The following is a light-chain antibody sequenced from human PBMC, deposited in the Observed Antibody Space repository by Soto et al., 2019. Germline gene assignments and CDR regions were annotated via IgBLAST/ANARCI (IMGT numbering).Light chain of an antibody. J-gene: IGLJ3*02. CDR3: QVWDSSTARV. CDR2: RDS. CDR1: NIGSKN. Sequence: SYELTQPLSVSVALGQTSRITWGGNNIGSKNVHWYQQKPGQAPVLVNYRDSNRPSGIPERFSGSNSGNTATLTISRAQAGDEADYYCQVWDSSTARVFGGGTKLTVL. V-gene: IGLV3-9*01.